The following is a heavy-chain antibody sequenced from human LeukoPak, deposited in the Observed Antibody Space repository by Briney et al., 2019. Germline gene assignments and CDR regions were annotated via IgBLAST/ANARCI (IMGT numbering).Heavy chain of an antibody. D-gene: IGHD3-16*01. J-gene: IGHJ6*03. CDR3: ARVPNRFGTYYYYMDV. V-gene: IGHV4-59*11. CDR1: GGSISSHY. Sequence: PSETLSLTCTVSGGSISSHYWSWIRQPPGKGLEWIGYIYYSGSTNYNPSLKSRVTISVDTSKNQFSLKLSSVTAADTAVYYCARVPNRFGTYYYYMDVWGKGTTITVSS. CDR2: IYYSGST.